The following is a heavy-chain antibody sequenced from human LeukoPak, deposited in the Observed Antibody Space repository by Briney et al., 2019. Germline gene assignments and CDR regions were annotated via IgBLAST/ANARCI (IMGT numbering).Heavy chain of an antibody. J-gene: IGHJ3*02. V-gene: IGHV1-8*01. CDR2: MNPNSGNT. CDR1: GYTFTSYD. D-gene: IGHD6-19*01. Sequence: ASVKVSCKASGYTFTSYDINWVRQATGQGLEWMGWMNPNSGNTGCAQKFQGRVTMTRNTSISTAYMELSSLRSEDTAVYYCAILGCKSGWSLRNAFDIWGQGTMVTVSS. CDR3: AILGCKSGWSLRNAFDI.